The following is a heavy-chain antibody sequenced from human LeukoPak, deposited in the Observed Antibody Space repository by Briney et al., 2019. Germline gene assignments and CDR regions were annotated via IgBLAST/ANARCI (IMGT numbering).Heavy chain of an antibody. V-gene: IGHV3-48*01. Sequence: SGGSLRLSCAASGFTFSDYSMNWVRQAPGKGLEWVSYISSTGDTIYYADSVQGRFTISRDNAKNSIYLQMNSLRAEDTAVYYCARDPMAPGDYYYDSSGYGYWGQGTLVTVSS. D-gene: IGHD3-22*01. CDR1: GFTFSDYS. CDR3: ARDPMAPGDYYYDSSGYGY. CDR2: ISSTGDTI. J-gene: IGHJ4*02.